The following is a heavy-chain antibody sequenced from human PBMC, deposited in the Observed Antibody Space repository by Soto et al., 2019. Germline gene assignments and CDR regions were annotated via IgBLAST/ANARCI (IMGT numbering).Heavy chain of an antibody. CDR3: ANLLRFLEWPRNDAFDI. Sequence: PGGSLRLSCAASGFTFDDYAMHWVRQAPGKGLEWVSGISWNSGSIGYADSVKGRFTISRDNAKNSLYLQMNSLRAEDTALYYCANLLRFLEWPRNDAFDIWGQGTMVTVSS. D-gene: IGHD3-3*01. CDR1: GFTFDDYA. J-gene: IGHJ3*02. CDR2: ISWNSGSI. V-gene: IGHV3-9*01.